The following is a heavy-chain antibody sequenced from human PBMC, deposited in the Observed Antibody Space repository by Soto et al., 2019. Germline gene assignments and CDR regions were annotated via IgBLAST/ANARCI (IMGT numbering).Heavy chain of an antibody. V-gene: IGHV3-30*03. Sequence: GGSLRLSCAASGFTFSSYGMHWVRQAPGKGLEWVAVISYDGSNKYYADSVKGRFTISRDNSKNTLYLQMNSLRAEDTAVYYCARAIAVAGATRPVYYYYYMDVWGKGTTVTVSS. J-gene: IGHJ6*03. CDR1: GFTFSSYG. CDR2: ISYDGSNK. D-gene: IGHD6-13*01. CDR3: ARAIAVAGATRPVYYYYYMDV.